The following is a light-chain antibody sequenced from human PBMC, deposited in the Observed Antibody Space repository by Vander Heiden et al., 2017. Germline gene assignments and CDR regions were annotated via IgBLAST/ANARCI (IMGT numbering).Light chain of an antibody. V-gene: IGKV3-20*01. CDR3: QQDGSSPYT. CDR1: QSISSNS. Sequence: EIVMTQSPGTLSLSPGERATLSCRASQSISSNSLAWYQQQKPGQAPRLLIYDASNSVTGIPDRFSGSGSGTDFTLTISRLEPEDFAVYYCQQDGSSPYTFGQGTKMEIK. J-gene: IGKJ2*01. CDR2: DAS.